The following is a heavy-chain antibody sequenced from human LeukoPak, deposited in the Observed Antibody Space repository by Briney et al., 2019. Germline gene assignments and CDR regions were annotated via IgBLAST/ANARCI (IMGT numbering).Heavy chain of an antibody. J-gene: IGHJ4*02. CDR2: IYYSGGT. D-gene: IGHD4-17*01. Sequence: PSETLSLTCTVSGGSISSYYWSWIRQPPGKGLEWIGYIYYSGGTNYNSSLKGRVTISVDTSKNQFSLKLSSVTAADTAVYYCARQLYRDYGDYVGYYFDYWGQGTLVTASS. V-gene: IGHV4-59*01. CDR1: GGSISSYY. CDR3: ARQLYRDYGDYVGYYFDY.